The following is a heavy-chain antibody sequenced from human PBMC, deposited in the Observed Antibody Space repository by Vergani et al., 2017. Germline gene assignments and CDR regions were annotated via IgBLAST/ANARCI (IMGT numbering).Heavy chain of an antibody. V-gene: IGHV3-23*01. CDR3: AKKHCSSTSCPFDS. CDR2: ISGHGDNI. Sequence: VQLQQWGAGLLKPSETLSLTCAVHGGSFSDYYWSWIRQPPGKGLEWVSAISGHGDNIFYADSVKGRFTISRDNSKNTLFLQMNSLRVEDTAIYYCAKKHCSSTSCPFDSWGQGTLVTVSS. J-gene: IGHJ4*02. D-gene: IGHD2-2*01. CDR1: GGSFSDYY.